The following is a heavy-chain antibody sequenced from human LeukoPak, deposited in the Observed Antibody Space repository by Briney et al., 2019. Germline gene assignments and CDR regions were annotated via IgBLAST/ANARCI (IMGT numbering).Heavy chain of an antibody. V-gene: IGHV3-15*07. CDR3: SYYYDSSGHPNFDY. CDR1: GFTFSSYS. D-gene: IGHD3-22*01. CDR2: IKSKTDGGTT. Sequence: GGSLTLSCTVSGFTFSSYSMNWVRHSPGKGVEWVGRIKSKTDGGTTDYAAPVKGRFTISRDDSNNTLYLQMNSLKTEDTAVYYCSYYYDSSGHPNFDYWGQGTLVTVSS. J-gene: IGHJ4*02.